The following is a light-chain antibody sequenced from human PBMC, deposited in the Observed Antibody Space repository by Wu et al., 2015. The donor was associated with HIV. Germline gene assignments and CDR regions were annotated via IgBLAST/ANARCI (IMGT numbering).Light chain of an antibody. Sequence: EIVMTQSPATLSVSPGERATLSCRASQSINKNLAWYQQKPGQAPRLLISDASTRATDIPARFSGSGSGTEFTLTISSLQSEDFAVYYCQQYNNWPRTFGQGTKVEIK. V-gene: IGKV3-15*01. CDR2: DAS. CDR3: QQYNNWPRT. J-gene: IGKJ1*01. CDR1: QSINKN.